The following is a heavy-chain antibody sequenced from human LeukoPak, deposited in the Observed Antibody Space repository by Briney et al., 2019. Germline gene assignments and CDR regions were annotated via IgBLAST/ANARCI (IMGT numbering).Heavy chain of an antibody. Sequence: GGSLRLSCAASGFTVSSNYMSWVRQAPGKGLEWVSVIYSGNSTYYADSVKGRFTVSRDNSKNTLYLQMNSLRAEDTAVYYCARVRSVGGNPHAFNIWGQGTMVTVSS. CDR3: ARVRSVGGNPHAFNI. D-gene: IGHD4-23*01. CDR2: IYSGNST. J-gene: IGHJ3*02. CDR1: GFTVSSNY. V-gene: IGHV3-53*01.